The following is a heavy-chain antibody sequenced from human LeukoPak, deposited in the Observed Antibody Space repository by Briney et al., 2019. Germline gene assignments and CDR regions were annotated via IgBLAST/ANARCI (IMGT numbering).Heavy chain of an antibody. V-gene: IGHV3-21*01. CDR1: GFTFSSYS. J-gene: IGHJ4*02. Sequence: PGGSLRLSCAASGFTFSSYSMNWVRQAPGKGLEWVSSISSSSSYIYYADSVKGRFTISRDNAKNSLYLQMNSLRAEDTAVYYCARAGYCSGGSCGADWGQGTLVTVSS. D-gene: IGHD2-15*01. CDR3: ARAGYCSGGSCGAD. CDR2: ISSSSSYI.